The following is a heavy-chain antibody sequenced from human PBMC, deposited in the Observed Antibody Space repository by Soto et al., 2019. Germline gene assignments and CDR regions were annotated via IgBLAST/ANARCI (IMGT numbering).Heavy chain of an antibody. V-gene: IGHV3-30*03. J-gene: IGHJ4*02. CDR2: ISYDGRDI. D-gene: IGHD3-10*02. Sequence: HVQLVESGGGVVQPGRSLRLSCAGSGFIFSNYGMHWVRQAPGKGLEWVAFISYDGRDILYADSVKGRFTISRDNSKSTLFLHMNRPRAEDTAVYFCAIVRVADSPLDHWGQGSLVTVSS. CDR1: GFIFSNYG. CDR3: AIVRVADSPLDH.